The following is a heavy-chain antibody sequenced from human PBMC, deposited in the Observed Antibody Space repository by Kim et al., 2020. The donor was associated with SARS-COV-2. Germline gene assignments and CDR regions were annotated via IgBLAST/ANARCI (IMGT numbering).Heavy chain of an antibody. J-gene: IGHJ4*02. D-gene: IGHD2-21*02. V-gene: IGHV3-74*01. CDR2: INPDGSDT. CDR1: GFTFSSYW. CDR3: ATGFIDDRGGNSE. Sequence: GGSLRLSCAASGFTFSSYWMHWVRQVPGKGLVWVSRINPDGSDTSYVDSVKGRFTISRDNAKDTLFLQRNSLRSGEPGVYYCATGFIDDRGGNSEWGQGALVTVSS.